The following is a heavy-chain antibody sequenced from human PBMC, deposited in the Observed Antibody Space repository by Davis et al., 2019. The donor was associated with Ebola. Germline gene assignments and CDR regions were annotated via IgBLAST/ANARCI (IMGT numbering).Heavy chain of an antibody. Sequence: ASVKVSCKASGYTFTSYGISWVRQAPGQGLEWMGWISAYNGNTNYAQKFQGRVTITADESTSTAYMELSSLRSEDTAVYYCAHPVYDSSGYYVRRPWYFDYWGQGTLVTVSS. J-gene: IGHJ4*02. D-gene: IGHD3-22*01. CDR3: AHPVYDSSGYYVRRPWYFDY. CDR1: GYTFTSYG. CDR2: ISAYNGNT. V-gene: IGHV1-18*01.